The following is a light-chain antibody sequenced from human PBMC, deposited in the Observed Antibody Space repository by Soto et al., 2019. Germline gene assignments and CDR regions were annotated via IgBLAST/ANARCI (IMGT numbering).Light chain of an antibody. CDR3: QQFKSYPIT. Sequence: IQCTQCPSSLTASVCSRVAITCQPTKHISTLLVWYQQKPGKAPKVLIYAESTMQNGVPSTFSGSGSGTEFTLTISSLQPEDFGTYYCQQFKSYPITFGQGTRLEIK. CDR1: KHISTL. CDR2: AES. V-gene: IGKV1-9*01. J-gene: IGKJ5*01.